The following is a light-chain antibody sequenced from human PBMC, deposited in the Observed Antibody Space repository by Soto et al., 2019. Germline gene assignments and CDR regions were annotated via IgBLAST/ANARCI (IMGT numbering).Light chain of an antibody. CDR1: SSNIGSNT. J-gene: IGLJ3*02. CDR2: SND. Sequence: QSVLTQPPSASGTPGQRVTISCSGSSSNIGSNTVNWYQQLPGTAPQLLIYSNDQRPSGVPDRFSGSKSGTSASLAISGLQSDDEDDYYCAAWGASLNGWVFGRGTKLTVL. V-gene: IGLV1-44*01. CDR3: AAWGASLNGWV.